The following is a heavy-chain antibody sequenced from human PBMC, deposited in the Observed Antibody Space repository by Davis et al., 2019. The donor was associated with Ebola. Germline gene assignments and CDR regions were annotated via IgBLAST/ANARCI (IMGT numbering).Heavy chain of an antibody. CDR3: ARDGRGTSLHWYCDL. J-gene: IGHJ2*01. D-gene: IGHD1-1*01. CDR1: GYTFTSYG. V-gene: IGHV1-18*01. CDR2: ISAYNGNT. Sequence: ASVKVSCKASGYTFTSYGISWVRQAPGQGLEWMGWISAYNGNTNYAHKLQGRVTMTRDTSTSTVYMELSSLRSEDTAVYYCARDGRGTSLHWYCDLWGRGTLVTVSS.